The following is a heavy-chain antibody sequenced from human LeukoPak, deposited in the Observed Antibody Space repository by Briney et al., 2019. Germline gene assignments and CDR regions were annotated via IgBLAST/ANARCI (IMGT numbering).Heavy chain of an antibody. V-gene: IGHV3-66*01. D-gene: IGHD6-19*01. Sequence: PGGSLRLSCADSAFTVSSNYMSWVRQAPGKGLEWVSVIYSGAGTYYADSVKGRFTISTDNSKNTLYLHMNNLRAEDTAVYYCARLLSSGWLFDYWGPGTLVTVSS. J-gene: IGHJ4*02. CDR1: AFTVSSNY. CDR3: ARLLSSGWLFDY. CDR2: IYSGAGT.